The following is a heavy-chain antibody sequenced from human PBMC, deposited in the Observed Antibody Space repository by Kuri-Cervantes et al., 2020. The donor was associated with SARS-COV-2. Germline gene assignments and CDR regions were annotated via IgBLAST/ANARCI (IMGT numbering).Heavy chain of an antibody. CDR3: ARIFVPAAILTDGWYFDL. Sequence: SETLSLTCTVSGYSISSGYYWGWIRQPPGKGLEWIGAIYFSGSTFYNPSLTSRVTISIDTSKNQFSLKLSSVTAADTALYYCARIFVPAAILTDGWYFDLWGRGTLVTVSS. D-gene: IGHD2-2*02. V-gene: IGHV4-38-2*02. CDR2: IYFSGST. CDR1: GYSISSGYY. J-gene: IGHJ2*01.